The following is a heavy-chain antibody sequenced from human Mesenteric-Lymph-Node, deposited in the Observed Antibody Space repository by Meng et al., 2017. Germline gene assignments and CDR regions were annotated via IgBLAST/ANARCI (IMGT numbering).Heavy chain of an antibody. CDR3: ASILAAHFDY. CDR1: GGSISSSTYY. D-gene: IGHD6-13*01. V-gene: IGHV4-39*07. J-gene: IGHJ4*02. Sequence: SETLSLTCTVSGGSISSSTYYWGWIRQPPGKGLEWIGNIYYSGSAYYNPSLRSRVTISVDTSKNQFSLKLSSVTAADTAVYYCASILAAHFDYWGQGTLVTVSS. CDR2: IYYSGSA.